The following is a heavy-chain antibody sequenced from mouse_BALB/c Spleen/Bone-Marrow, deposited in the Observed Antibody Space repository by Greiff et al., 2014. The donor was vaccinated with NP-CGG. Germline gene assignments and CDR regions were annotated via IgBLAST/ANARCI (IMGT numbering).Heavy chain of an antibody. Sequence: EVKLMESGPELEKPGASVKISCKASGNSFTANNMNWVKQSNGKSLEWIGNIDLYYGGTSYNQKFKGKATLTVDKSSSTAYMQLKSLASEDSAVYYCARLRYDGTYWYFDVWGAGTTVTVSS. CDR1: GNSFTANN. J-gene: IGHJ1*01. V-gene: IGHV1-39*01. CDR2: IDLYYGGT. CDR3: ARLRYDGTYWYFDV. D-gene: IGHD2-14*01.